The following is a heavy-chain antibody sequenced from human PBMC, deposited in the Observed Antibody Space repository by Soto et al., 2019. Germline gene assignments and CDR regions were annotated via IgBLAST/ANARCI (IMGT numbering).Heavy chain of an antibody. CDR2: INHSGST. CDR1: GGSFSGYY. Sequence: LSLTCAVYGGSFSGYYWSWIRQPPGKGLEWIGEINHSGSTNYNPSLKSRVTISVDTSKNQFSLKLSSVTAADTAVYYRALTPRGVHREVDYWGQGTLVTVSS. J-gene: IGHJ4*02. CDR3: ALTPRGVHREVDY. V-gene: IGHV4-34*01. D-gene: IGHD3-16*01.